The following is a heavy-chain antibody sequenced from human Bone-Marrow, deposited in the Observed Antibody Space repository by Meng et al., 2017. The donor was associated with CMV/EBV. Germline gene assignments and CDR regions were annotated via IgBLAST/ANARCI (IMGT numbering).Heavy chain of an antibody. J-gene: IGHJ5*02. CDR1: GGSISSYY. CDR3: ARDRQRIEYYDFWSGYHPSWFDP. D-gene: IGHD3-3*01. Sequence: SETLSLTCTVSGGSISSYYWSWIRQPPGKRLEWIGYIYYTGITNYNSSLKGRVTISVDTSKNQFSLKLTSVTAADTAVYYCARDRQRIEYYDFWSGYHPSWFDPWGQGTLVTVSS. CDR2: IYYTGIT. V-gene: IGHV4-59*01.